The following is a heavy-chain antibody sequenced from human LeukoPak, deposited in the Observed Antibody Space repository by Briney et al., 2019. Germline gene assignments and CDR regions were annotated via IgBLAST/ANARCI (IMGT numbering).Heavy chain of an antibody. CDR3: ASGTECGGDCYSL. D-gene: IGHD2-21*02. V-gene: IGHV4-30-2*01. Sequence: SETLSLTCAVSGGSISGGGYSWSWIRQPPGKGLEWIGYIYHSGSTYYNPSLKSRVTISVDRSKNQFSLKLSSVTAADTAVYYCASGTECGGDCYSLWGQGTLVTVSS. J-gene: IGHJ4*02. CDR1: GGSISGGGYS. CDR2: IYHSGST.